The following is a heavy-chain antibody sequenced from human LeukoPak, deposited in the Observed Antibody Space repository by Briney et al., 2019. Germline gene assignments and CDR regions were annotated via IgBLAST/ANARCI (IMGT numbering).Heavy chain of an antibody. J-gene: IGHJ4*02. Sequence: PSETLSLTCAVSGGSISSNNWWGWVRQPPGKGLEWIGEIYHSGSPNYNPSLKSRVTISVDTSKNQFSLKLRSVTAADTAVYYCARGLSAIVHWGQGTLVTVSS. CDR3: ARGLSAIVH. V-gene: IGHV4-4*02. CDR1: GGSISSNNW. D-gene: IGHD2-21*02. CDR2: IYHSGSP.